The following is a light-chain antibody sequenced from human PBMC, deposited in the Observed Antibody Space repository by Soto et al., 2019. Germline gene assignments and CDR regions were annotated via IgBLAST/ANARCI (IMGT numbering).Light chain of an antibody. CDR1: QSVLYSSKNKNY. Sequence: DIVMTQSPESLAVSLGERATINCKSSQSVLYSSKNKNYLAWYQQKPGQPPKLLIYWASTRESGVPDRFSGSGSGTDFTLTISSLQAEDVAVYYCQQYYSTPPTFGQGTKVEIK. CDR2: WAS. J-gene: IGKJ1*01. CDR3: QQYYSTPPT. V-gene: IGKV4-1*01.